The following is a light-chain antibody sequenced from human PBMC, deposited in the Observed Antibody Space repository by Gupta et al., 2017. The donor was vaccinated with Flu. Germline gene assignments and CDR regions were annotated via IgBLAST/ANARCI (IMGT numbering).Light chain of an antibody. CDR3: QSYDSSLSGSWV. CDR2: GNS. V-gene: IGLV1-40*01. Sequence: QSVLTQPPSVSGAPGRRVTTSCTGSSSNIGAGYDVHWYQQLPGTAPKLLIYGNSNRPSGVPDRFSGSKSGTSASLAITGLQAEDEADYYCQSYDSSLSGSWVFGGGTKLTIL. CDR1: SSNIGAGYD. J-gene: IGLJ3*02.